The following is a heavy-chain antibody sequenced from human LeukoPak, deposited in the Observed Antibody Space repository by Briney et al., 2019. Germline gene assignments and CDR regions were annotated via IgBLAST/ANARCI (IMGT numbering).Heavy chain of an antibody. CDR2: ISSGSSTI. CDR1: GFTFSSYS. Sequence: GGSLRLSCAASGFTFSSYSMNWVRQAPGKGVEWVSYISSGSSTIYYADSVKGRFTISRDNAKNSVYLQMNSLRDEDTAVYYCARDTSLPHDAFDIWGQGTMVTVSS. CDR3: ARDTSLPHDAFDI. D-gene: IGHD3-16*02. J-gene: IGHJ3*02. V-gene: IGHV3-48*02.